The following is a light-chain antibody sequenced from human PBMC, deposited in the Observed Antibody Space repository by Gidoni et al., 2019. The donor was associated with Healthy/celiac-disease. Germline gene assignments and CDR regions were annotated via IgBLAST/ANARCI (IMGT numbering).Light chain of an antibody. V-gene: IGLV1-40*01. CDR3: QSYDSSLSGYVV. CDR1: SSTIGAGYD. Sequence: QSVRTQPPSVSGAPGQRVPIPCTGSSSTIGAGYDVHWYQQLPGTAPKLLIYGNSNRPSGVPDRFSGSKSGTSASLAITGLQAEDEADYYCQSYDSSLSGYVVFGGGTKLTVL. CDR2: GNS. J-gene: IGLJ2*01.